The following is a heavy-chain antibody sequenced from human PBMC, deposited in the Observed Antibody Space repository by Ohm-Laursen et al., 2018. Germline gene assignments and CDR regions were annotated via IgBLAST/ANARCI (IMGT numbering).Heavy chain of an antibody. D-gene: IGHD4-17*01. J-gene: IGHJ4*02. CDR3: ANTADYGVEDDY. CDR2: ISYDGSNK. V-gene: IGHV3-30*18. Sequence: SLRLSCSASGFTFSSYGMHWVRQAPGKGLEWVAVISYDGSNKYYADSVKGRFTISRDNSKNTLYLQMNSLRAEDTAVYFCANTADYGVEDDYWGQGTLVTVS. CDR1: GFTFSSYG.